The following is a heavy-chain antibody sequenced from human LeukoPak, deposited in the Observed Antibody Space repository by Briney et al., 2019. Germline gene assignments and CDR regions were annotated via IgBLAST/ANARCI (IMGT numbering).Heavy chain of an antibody. CDR1: GGSFSGYY. V-gene: IGHV4-34*01. Sequence: SGTLSLTCAVYGGSFSGYYWSWIRQPPRKGLEWIGESNHSGSSNYNLSLKSRDTISVDTSKNQFSLKLSSVTAADTAVYYCARGYDFWSGYYRDAFDIWGQGTMVTVSS. J-gene: IGHJ3*02. CDR2: SNHSGSS. D-gene: IGHD3-3*01. CDR3: ARGYDFWSGYYRDAFDI.